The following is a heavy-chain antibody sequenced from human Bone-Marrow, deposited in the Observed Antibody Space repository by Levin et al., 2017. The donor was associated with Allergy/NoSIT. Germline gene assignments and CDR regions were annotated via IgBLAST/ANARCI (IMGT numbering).Heavy chain of an antibody. V-gene: IGHV3-72*01. J-gene: IGHJ4*02. CDR1: GFTFSDHY. CDR2: IRNKANSYTT. Sequence: LSLTCAASGFTFSDHYMDWVRQAPGKGLEWVGRIRNKANSYTTEYAASVKGRFTISRDDSKNSLFLQMNSLKTEDTAVYYCARRRPGDGYDNWGQGTLVTVSS. CDR3: ARRRPGDGYDN. D-gene: IGHD7-27*01.